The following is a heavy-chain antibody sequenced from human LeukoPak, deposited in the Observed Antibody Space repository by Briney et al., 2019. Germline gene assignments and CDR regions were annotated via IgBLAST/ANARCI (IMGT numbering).Heavy chain of an antibody. CDR3: ARGAMDTAMVTSAWFDP. CDR2: SNWNGGST. CDR1: GFTFDDYG. D-gene: IGHD5-18*01. Sequence: PGGSLRLSCAASGFTFDDYGMSWVRQAPGKGLEWVSGSNWNGGSTGYADSVKGRFTISRDNAKNSLYLQMNSLRAEDTALYHCARGAMDTAMVTSAWFDPWGQGTLVTVSS. V-gene: IGHV3-20*01. J-gene: IGHJ5*02.